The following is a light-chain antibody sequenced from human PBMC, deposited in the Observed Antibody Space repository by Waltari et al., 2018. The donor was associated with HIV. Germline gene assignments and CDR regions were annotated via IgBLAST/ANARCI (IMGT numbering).Light chain of an antibody. CDR2: ENN. CDR3: GTWDSSLSSAV. CDR1: SSNIGNNF. J-gene: IGLJ3*02. Sequence: SVLTQPPSVSAAPGQKVTISCSGSSSNIGNNFVAWYHILPGAAPKLPINENNKRPSGSPYRFPGSKSGTSATLGFTGLLTADEADYYCGTWDSSLSSAVFGGGTKVTVL. V-gene: IGLV1-51*02.